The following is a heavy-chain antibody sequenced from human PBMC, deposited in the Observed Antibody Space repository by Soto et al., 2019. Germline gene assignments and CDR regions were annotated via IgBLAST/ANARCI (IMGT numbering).Heavy chain of an antibody. CDR2: AFHSGST. J-gene: IGHJ6*02. Sequence: QVQLQESGPGLVKPSGTLSLACAVSGGSISSTNLWSWVRQPPGKGLEWIGEAFHSGSTNYNPSLKSRVTISVDESKNHFSLNLRSVTAADTAVYYCARVVSPYGLDVWGQGTTVTVSS. CDR3: ARVVSPYGLDV. CDR1: GGSISSTNL. V-gene: IGHV4-4*02.